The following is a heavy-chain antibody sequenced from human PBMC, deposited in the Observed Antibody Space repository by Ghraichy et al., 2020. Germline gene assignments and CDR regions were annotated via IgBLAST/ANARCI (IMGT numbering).Heavy chain of an antibody. J-gene: IGHJ4*02. D-gene: IGHD2-2*01. CDR1: GFTFRSYE. V-gene: IGHV3-48*03. Sequence: GGSLRLSCAASGFTFRSYEMNWVRQAPGKGLEWVSYISSSGSTMYYADSVKGRFTISRDNAKNSLNLQMNSLRVEDTAVYYCARAGYCSSTSCYAWGQGTLVTVSS. CDR3: ARAGYCSSTSCYA. CDR2: ISSSGSTM.